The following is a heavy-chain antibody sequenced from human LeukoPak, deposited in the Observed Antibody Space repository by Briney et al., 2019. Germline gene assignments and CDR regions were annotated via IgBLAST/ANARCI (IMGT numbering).Heavy chain of an antibody. CDR3: AKAPGVYYYYGMDV. CDR1: GFTFSSYA. V-gene: IGHV3-23*01. J-gene: IGHJ6*02. Sequence: GGSLRLSCAASGFTFSSYAMSWVRQAPGKGLEWVSAISGSGGSTFYADSVKGRFTISRDNSKNTLYLQMDSLRAEDTAVYYCAKAPGVYYYYGMDVWGQGTTVTVPS. CDR2: ISGSGGST.